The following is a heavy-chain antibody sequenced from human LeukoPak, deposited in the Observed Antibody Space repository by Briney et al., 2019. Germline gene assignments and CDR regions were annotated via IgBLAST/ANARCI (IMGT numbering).Heavy chain of an antibody. CDR2: IKSDESTR. V-gene: IGHV3-74*01. Sequence: GSLRLSCAASGFTFTSYWMHWVRQAPGKGLVWVSRIKSDESTRDYADFVKGRFTISRDNARNTVYLQMNSLIAEDTAVYYCARGLRDRYGMDVWGQGTTVTVSS. CDR1: GFTFTSYW. D-gene: IGHD5-12*01. CDR3: ARGLRDRYGMDV. J-gene: IGHJ6*02.